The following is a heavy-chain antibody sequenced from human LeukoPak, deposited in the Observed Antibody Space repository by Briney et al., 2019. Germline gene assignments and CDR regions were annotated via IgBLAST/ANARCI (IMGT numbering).Heavy chain of an antibody. CDR2: IYTSGST. D-gene: IGHD4-11*01. CDR3: ARETTGLARYFDY. CDR1: GNSISSYY. V-gene: IGHV4-4*07. Sequence: PSETLSLTCTVSGNSISSYYWSWIRQPAGKGLEWIRRIYTSGSTNYNPSLKSRVTMSVDTSKNQFSLNLSSVTAADTAFYYCARETTGLARYFDYWGQGTLVTVSS. J-gene: IGHJ4*02.